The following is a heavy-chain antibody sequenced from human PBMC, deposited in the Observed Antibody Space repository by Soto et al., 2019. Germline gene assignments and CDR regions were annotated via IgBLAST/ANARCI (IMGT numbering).Heavy chain of an antibody. V-gene: IGHV1-3*01. CDR2: INAGNGNT. CDR3: AREGAGAGNIIFDY. J-gene: IGHJ4*02. Sequence: ASVKVPCKASGYSFTNYAMHWVRQAPGQRLEWMGWINAGNGNTKYSQKFQDRVTITRDTSASTAYMELSSLRSEDTAVYYCAREGAGAGNIIFDYWGQGTLVTVSS. CDR1: GYSFTNYA.